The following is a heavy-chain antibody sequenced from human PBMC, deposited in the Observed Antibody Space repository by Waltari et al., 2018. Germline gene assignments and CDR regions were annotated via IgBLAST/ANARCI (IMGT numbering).Heavy chain of an antibody. V-gene: IGHV4-59*01. CDR1: GGSISSSY. Sequence: QVQLQESGPGLVTPSETLSLTCTVSGGSISSSYWSWIRQPPGKGLEWIGYIYYSGSTNYNPSLKSRVTISVDTSKNQFSLKLSSVTAADTAVYYCARVDYGDWYYGMDVWGQGTTVTVSS. CDR2: IYYSGST. J-gene: IGHJ6*02. D-gene: IGHD4-17*01. CDR3: ARVDYGDWYYGMDV.